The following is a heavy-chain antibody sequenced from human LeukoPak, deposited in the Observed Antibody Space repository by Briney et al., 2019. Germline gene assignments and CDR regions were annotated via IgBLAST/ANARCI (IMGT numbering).Heavy chain of an antibody. CDR3: ARELRMTTVTTNNAFDI. Sequence: GASVKVSCKASGYTFTGYYMHWVRQAPGQGLEWMGWINPNSGGTNYAQKFQGRVTMTRDTSISTAYMELSRLRSDDTAVYYCARELRMTTVTTNNAFDIWGQGTMVTVSS. V-gene: IGHV1-2*02. J-gene: IGHJ3*02. CDR1: GYTFTGYY. CDR2: INPNSGGT. D-gene: IGHD4-17*01.